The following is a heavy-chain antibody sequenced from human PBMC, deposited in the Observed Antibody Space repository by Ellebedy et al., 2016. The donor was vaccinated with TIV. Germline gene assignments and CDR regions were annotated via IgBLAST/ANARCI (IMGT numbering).Heavy chain of an antibody. D-gene: IGHD3-10*01. Sequence: SETLSLXXTVSGYSISSGFHWGWIRQPPGKGLQWIGSVYHSGNTYYNPSLKSRVTLSVDTSKNQFSLKVNSVTAADTAVYYCARHIRLNPSGSYVEDYWGQGILVTVSS. CDR3: ARHIRLNPSGSYVEDY. CDR1: GYSISSGFH. J-gene: IGHJ4*02. V-gene: IGHV4-38-2*02. CDR2: VYHSGNT.